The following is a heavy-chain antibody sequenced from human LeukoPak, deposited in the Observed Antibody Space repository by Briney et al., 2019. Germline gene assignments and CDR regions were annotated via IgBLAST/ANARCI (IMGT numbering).Heavy chain of an antibody. CDR3: AHVVVVAATPFDY. CDR1: GFTFSSYG. J-gene: IGHJ4*02. V-gene: IGHV3-30*02. Sequence: PGGSLRLSCAVSGFTFSSYGMHWVRQAPGKGLEWVAFIRYDGSNKYYADSVKGRFTISRDNSKNTLYLQMNSLRAEDTAVYYCAHVVVVAATPFDYWGQGTLVTVSS. CDR2: IRYDGSNK. D-gene: IGHD2-15*01.